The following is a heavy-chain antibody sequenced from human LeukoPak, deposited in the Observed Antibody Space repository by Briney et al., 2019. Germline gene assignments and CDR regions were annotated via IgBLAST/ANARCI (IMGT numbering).Heavy chain of an antibody. CDR3: ARAHPYYDFWSGYNWFDP. D-gene: IGHD3-3*01. CDR2: IYYSGST. CDR1: GGSISSGDYY. V-gene: IGHV4-30-4*01. Sequence: PSQTLSLTCTVSGGSISSGDYYWSWIRQPPGKGLEWIGYIYYSGSTYYNPSLKSRVTISVDTSKNQFSLKLSSVTAADTAVYYCARAHPYYDFWSGYNWFDPWGQGTLVTVSS. J-gene: IGHJ5*02.